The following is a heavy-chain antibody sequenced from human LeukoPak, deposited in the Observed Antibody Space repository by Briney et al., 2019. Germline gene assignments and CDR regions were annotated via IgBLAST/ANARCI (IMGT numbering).Heavy chain of an antibody. V-gene: IGHV5-51*01. D-gene: IGHD1-26*01. Sequence: GESLKISCKGSGYSFTSYWIGWVRQMPGKGLEWMGIIYPGDSDTRYSPSFQGRVTISADKSISTAYLQWSSLKASDTAMYYCARRGGREWELLYHFDYWGQGTLVTVSS. J-gene: IGHJ4*02. CDR1: GYSFTSYW. CDR2: IYPGDSDT. CDR3: ARRGGREWELLYHFDY.